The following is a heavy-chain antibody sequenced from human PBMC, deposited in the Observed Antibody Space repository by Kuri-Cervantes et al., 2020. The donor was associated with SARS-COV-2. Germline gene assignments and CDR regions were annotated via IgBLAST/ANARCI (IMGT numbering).Heavy chain of an antibody. V-gene: IGHV1-3*01. CDR3: AVGGRTTGLAG. J-gene: IGHJ4*02. D-gene: IGHD4-17*01. Sequence: ASVKVSCKASGYTFTSYAMHWVRQAPGQRLEWMGWTNAGNGNTKYSQKFQGRVTITRDTSASTAYMELSSLRSEDTAVYYCAVGGRTTGLAGWGQGDLVTVSS. CDR2: TNAGNGNT. CDR1: GYTFTSYA.